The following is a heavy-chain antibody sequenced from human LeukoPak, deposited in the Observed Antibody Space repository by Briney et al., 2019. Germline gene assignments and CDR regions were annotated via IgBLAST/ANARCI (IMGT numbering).Heavy chain of an antibody. V-gene: IGHV1-2*02. CDR1: GYTFTGYY. CDR2: INPNSGVT. D-gene: IGHD2-15*01. CDR3: ARVDYSDP. Sequence: GASVKVSCKASGYTFTGYYMHWVRQAPGQGLEWMGWINPNSGVTNYAQKFQGRVTMTRDTSISTAYMELSRLTFDDTAVYYCARVDYSDPWGQGTQVTVSS. J-gene: IGHJ5*02.